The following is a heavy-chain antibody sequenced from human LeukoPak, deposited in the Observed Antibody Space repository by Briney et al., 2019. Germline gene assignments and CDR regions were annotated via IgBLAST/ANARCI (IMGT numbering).Heavy chain of an antibody. CDR1: GGSSSSYY. D-gene: IGHD6-19*01. CDR2: IYYSGST. Sequence: SETLSLTCTVSGGSSSSYYWSWIRQPPGKGLEWIGYIYYSGSTNYNPSLKSRVTISVDTSKNQFSLKLSSVTAADTAVYYCARQYSSGWQYYFDYWGQGTLVTVSS. J-gene: IGHJ4*02. V-gene: IGHV4-59*08. CDR3: ARQYSSGWQYYFDY.